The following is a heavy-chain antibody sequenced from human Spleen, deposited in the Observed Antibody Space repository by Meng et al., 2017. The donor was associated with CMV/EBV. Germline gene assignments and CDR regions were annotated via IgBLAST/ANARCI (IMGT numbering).Heavy chain of an antibody. CDR1: GGSFSGYY. J-gene: IGHJ5*02. D-gene: IGHD2-2*02. V-gene: IGHV4-34*01. Sequence: YGGSFSGYYWSWFRQPPGKGLEWIGEINHSGGTNYNPSVKSRVTMSVDTSKNQFSLKMTSVTAADTAVYHCARGHCSSTSCYSWFDPWGQGTLVTVSS. CDR3: ARGHCSSTSCYSWFDP. CDR2: INHSGGT.